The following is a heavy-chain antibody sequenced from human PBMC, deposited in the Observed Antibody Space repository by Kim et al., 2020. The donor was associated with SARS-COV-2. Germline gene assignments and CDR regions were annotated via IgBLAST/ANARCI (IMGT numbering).Heavy chain of an antibody. V-gene: IGHV3-9*01. CDR2: ISWNSGSI. J-gene: IGHJ4*02. D-gene: IGHD1-26*01. CDR3: AKETFSGSYSFDY. CDR1: GFTFDDYA. Sequence: GGSLRLSCAASGFTFDDYAMHWVRQAPGKGLEWVSGISWNSGSIGYADSVKGRFTISRDNAKNSLYLQMNSLRAEDTALYYCAKETFSGSYSFDYWGQGTLVTVSS.